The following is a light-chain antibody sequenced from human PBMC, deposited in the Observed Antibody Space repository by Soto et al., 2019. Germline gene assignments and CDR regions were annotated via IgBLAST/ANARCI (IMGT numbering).Light chain of an antibody. CDR1: SSDVGGYNY. J-gene: IGLJ3*02. V-gene: IGLV2-14*01. CDR3: SSYTSSSTHWV. Sequence: QSVLTQPASVSGSPGQSITISCTGTSSDVGGYNYVSWYQQHPGKAPKLMMYEVSNRPSGVSNRFSGSKSGNTASLTISGLEVEDEADYYCSSYTSSSTHWVFGGGTKLTVL. CDR2: EVS.